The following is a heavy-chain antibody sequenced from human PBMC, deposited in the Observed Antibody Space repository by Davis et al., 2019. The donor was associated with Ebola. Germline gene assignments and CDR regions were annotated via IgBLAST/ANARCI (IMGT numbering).Heavy chain of an antibody. Sequence: KVSCKGSGYSFTSYWIGWVRQMPGKGLEWMGIIYPGDSDTRYSPSFQGQVTISVDKSINTAYLQWSSLKASDTAIYYCARHGSRKGLDVWGQGTTVTVSS. D-gene: IGHD3-10*01. CDR1: GYSFTSYW. J-gene: IGHJ6*02. CDR3: ARHGSRKGLDV. CDR2: IYPGDSDT. V-gene: IGHV5-51*01.